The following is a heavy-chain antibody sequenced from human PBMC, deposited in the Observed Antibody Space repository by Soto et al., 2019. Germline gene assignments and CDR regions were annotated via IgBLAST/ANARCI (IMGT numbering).Heavy chain of an antibody. D-gene: IGHD2-2*01. J-gene: IGHJ5*02. CDR2: ISSSSSYM. CDR3: ARSDCTSTSCYVVWFDP. CDR1: GFTFSNYG. Sequence: GGSLRLSCAASGFTFSNYGMNLVRQATGKGLEWVSYISSSSSYMSYADSVKGRFTISRDNAKNSVYLQMNSLRAEDTAVYYCARSDCTSTSCYVVWFDPWGQGTLVTVSS. V-gene: IGHV3-21*01.